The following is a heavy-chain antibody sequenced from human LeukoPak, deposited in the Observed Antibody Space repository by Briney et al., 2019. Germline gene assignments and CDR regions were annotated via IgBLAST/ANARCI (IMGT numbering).Heavy chain of an antibody. D-gene: IGHD3-22*01. Sequence: ASVKVSCKASGYTFTSYYMHWVRQAPGQGLEWMGIINPSGGSTRYAQKFQGRVTMTRDTSTSTVYMELSSLRSEDTAVYYCAREGGEDYDSSGYYLVYWGQGTLVTVSS. CDR2: INPSGGST. CDR3: AREGGEDYDSSGYYLVY. J-gene: IGHJ4*02. V-gene: IGHV1-46*03. CDR1: GYTFTSYY.